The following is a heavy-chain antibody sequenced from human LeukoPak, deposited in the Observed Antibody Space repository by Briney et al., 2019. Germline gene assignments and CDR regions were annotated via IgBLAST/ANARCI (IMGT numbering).Heavy chain of an antibody. J-gene: IGHJ5*02. CDR3: AKSPSCSGGSCYWFDP. CDR1: GFTFSSYA. V-gene: IGHV3-23*01. Sequence: PGGSLRLSCAASGFTFSSYAMSWVRQPPGKGLEWVSAISGSGGGTYYADSVKGRFTISRDNSKNTLYLQMNSLRAEDTAVYYCAKSPSCSGGSCYWFDPWGQGTLVTVSS. CDR2: ISGSGGGT. D-gene: IGHD2-15*01.